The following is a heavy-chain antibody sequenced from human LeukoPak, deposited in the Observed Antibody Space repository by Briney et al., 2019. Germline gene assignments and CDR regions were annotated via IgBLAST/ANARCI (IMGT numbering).Heavy chain of an antibody. V-gene: IGHV4-39*01. CDR1: GGSISSSSYY. Sequence: SETLSLTCTVSGGSISSSSYYWGWIRQPPGKGLEWIGSIYYSGSTYYNPSLKSRVTISVDTSKNQFSLKLSSVTAADTAVYYCARHEPGHYFDYWGQGTLVTVSS. CDR3: ARHEPGHYFDY. CDR2: IYYSGST. J-gene: IGHJ4*02.